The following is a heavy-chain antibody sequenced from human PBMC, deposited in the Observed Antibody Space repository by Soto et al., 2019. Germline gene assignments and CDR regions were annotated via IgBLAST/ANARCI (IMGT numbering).Heavy chain of an antibody. CDR3: AREAYDSSGFGDY. V-gene: IGHV4-34*01. D-gene: IGHD3-22*01. Sequence: QVQLQQWGAGLLKPSETLSLTCAVYGGSFSGYYWSWIRQPPGKGLEWIGEINHSGSTNYNPSLTSRVTTSVDTSKTQFSLKQSSVTAADTAVYYCAREAYDSSGFGDYWAREPWSPSPQ. CDR2: INHSGST. CDR1: GGSFSGYY. J-gene: IGHJ4*02.